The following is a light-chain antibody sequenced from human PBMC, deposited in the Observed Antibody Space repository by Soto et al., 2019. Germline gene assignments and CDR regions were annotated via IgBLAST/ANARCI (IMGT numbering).Light chain of an antibody. CDR2: GAS. CDR1: QSISSSF. Sequence: EIVLTQSPGILSLSPGERASLSCGASQSISSSFLAWYQQKPGQAPRLLLYGASSRAAGIPDRFSGTGSETDFPLTVSRLEPEDFAVYYCQQYDNSPITFGQGTRREIK. CDR3: QQYDNSPIT. J-gene: IGKJ5*01. V-gene: IGKV3-20*01.